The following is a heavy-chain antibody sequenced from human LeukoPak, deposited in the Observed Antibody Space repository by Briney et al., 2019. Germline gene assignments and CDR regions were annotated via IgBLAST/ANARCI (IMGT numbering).Heavy chain of an antibody. V-gene: IGHV5-51*01. D-gene: IGHD6-19*01. CDR1: GYSFTSYW. J-gene: IGHJ4*02. CDR3: ARPFSVAGYYFDY. CDR2: IYPGDSDA. Sequence: GESLKISCKGSGYSFTSYWIGWVRQMPGKGLEWMGIIYPGDSDARYSPSFQGQVTISADKSTSTAYLQWSSLKASDTAMYYCARPFSVAGYYFDYWGQGTLVTVSS.